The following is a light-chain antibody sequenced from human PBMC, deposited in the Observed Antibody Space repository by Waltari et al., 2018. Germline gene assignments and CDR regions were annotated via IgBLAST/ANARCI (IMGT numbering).Light chain of an antibody. V-gene: IGLV1-47*01. J-gene: IGLJ1*01. CDR1: ISNIGSNF. Sequence: QSVLTQPPSASGTPGQRVTISCSGSISNIGSNFVYWYQQLPGTAPKLLIYRDNQRPSGVPDRFSGSKSDTSASLAISGLRSDDEADYYCATWDDSLSGRVFGTGTKVTVL. CDR2: RDN. CDR3: ATWDDSLSGRV.